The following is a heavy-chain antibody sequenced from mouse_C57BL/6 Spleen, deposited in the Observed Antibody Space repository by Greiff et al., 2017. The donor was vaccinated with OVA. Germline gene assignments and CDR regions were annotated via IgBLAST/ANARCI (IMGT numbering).Heavy chain of an antibody. Sequence: VMLVESGAELVRPGTSVKLSCKASGYTFTNYWMGWAKQRPGHGLEWIGDIYPGGGCTNYNEKFKGKATLTADKSSSTAYMQFSSLTSEDSAIYDGARSGGYGRSYWCFDDWGKGTTVTVSA. CDR3: ARSGGYGRSYWCFDD. CDR1: GYTFTNYW. D-gene: IGHD2-2*01. CDR2: IYPGGGCT. V-gene: IGHV1-63*01. J-gene: IGHJ1*03.